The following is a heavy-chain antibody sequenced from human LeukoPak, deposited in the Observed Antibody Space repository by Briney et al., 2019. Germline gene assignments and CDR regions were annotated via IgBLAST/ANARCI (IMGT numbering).Heavy chain of an antibody. D-gene: IGHD2-21*02. CDR3: ARDRSGVTALDY. J-gene: IGHJ4*02. Sequence: GGSLRLSCAASGFSFNIYTMSWVRQAPGKELEWVSVTYSGGNTYYADSVKGRFTISRDNSKNTLYLHMNSLRAEDTAFYYCARDRSGVTALDYWGQGTLVTVSS. CDR1: GFSFNIYT. CDR2: TYSGGNT. V-gene: IGHV3-53*01.